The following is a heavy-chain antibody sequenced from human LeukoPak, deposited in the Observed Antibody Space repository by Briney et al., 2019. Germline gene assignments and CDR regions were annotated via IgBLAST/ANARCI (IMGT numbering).Heavy chain of an antibody. J-gene: IGHJ3*02. CDR1: GYTFTSYY. CDR3: ATGPYYYDSSGYWGGAFDI. V-gene: IGHV1-46*01. D-gene: IGHD3-22*01. Sequence: ASVKVFCKASGYTFTSYYMHWVRQAPGQGLEWMGIINPSGGSTIYAQKFQGRVTMTRDTSTSTVYMELSSLRSEDTAVYYCATGPYYYDSSGYWGGAFDIWGQGTMVTVSS. CDR2: INPSGGST.